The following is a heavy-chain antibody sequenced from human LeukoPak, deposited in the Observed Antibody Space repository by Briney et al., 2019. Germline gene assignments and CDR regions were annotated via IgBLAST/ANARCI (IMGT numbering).Heavy chain of an antibody. CDR2: INTHTGIT. CDR1: GYDFTAHH. Sequence: ASVKVSCKASGYDFTAHHLHWMRQAPGQGLEWMGWINTHTGITKYAKNFQDRVTMTRDTSVNTAYMELQRLASDDTAVYYCARPTISRWRCPHWGQGTLVTVSS. CDR3: ARPTISRWRCPH. J-gene: IGHJ4*02. V-gene: IGHV1-2*02. D-gene: IGHD5-24*01.